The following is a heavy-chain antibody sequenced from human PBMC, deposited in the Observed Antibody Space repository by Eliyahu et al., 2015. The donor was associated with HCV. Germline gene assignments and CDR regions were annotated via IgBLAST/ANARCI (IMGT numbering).Heavy chain of an antibody. V-gene: IGHV2-5*01. CDR2: VSWNYEK. CDR3: AHRRAGGGGYPDWFDP. Sequence: QITLKESGPTLVKPTQALTLTCTFSGFSLRTYGVRXGWIRQPPGEALEWLAIVSWNYEKFYSPSLSSRLTITEDTSKNQVVLTMTNMDPLDTATYYCAHRRAGGGGYPDWFDPWGPGILVTVSS. J-gene: IGHJ5*02. D-gene: IGHD6-13*01. CDR1: GFSLRTYGVR.